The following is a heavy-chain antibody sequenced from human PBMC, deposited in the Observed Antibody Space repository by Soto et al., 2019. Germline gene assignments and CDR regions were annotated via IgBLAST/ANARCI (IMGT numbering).Heavy chain of an antibody. CDR2: IYSGGST. CDR1: GFTVSSNY. J-gene: IGHJ4*02. Sequence: VQLVESGGGLVQPGGSLRLSCAASGFTVSSNYMSWVRQAPGKGLEWVSVIYSGGSTYYADSVKGRFTISRHNSKNTLYLQMNSLRAEDTAVYYCARALTDFWSGYSYYFDYWGQGTLVTVSS. D-gene: IGHD3-3*01. CDR3: ARALTDFWSGYSYYFDY. V-gene: IGHV3-53*04.